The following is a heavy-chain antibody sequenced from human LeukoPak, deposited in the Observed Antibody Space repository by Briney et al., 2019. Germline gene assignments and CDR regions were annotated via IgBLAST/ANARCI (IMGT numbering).Heavy chain of an antibody. Sequence: GGSLRLSCAASGFTFDDYAMHWVRQAPGKGLEWVSAISGSGGSTYYADSVKGRFTISRDNSKNTLYLQMNSLRAEDTAVYYCAKDRWSRGACDYWGQGTLVTVSS. V-gene: IGHV3-23*01. CDR3: AKDRWSRGACDY. CDR2: ISGSGGST. CDR1: GFTFDDYA. D-gene: IGHD3-10*01. J-gene: IGHJ4*02.